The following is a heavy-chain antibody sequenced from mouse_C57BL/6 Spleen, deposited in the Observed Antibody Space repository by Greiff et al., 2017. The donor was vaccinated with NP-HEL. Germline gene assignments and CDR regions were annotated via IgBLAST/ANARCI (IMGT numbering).Heavy chain of an antibody. V-gene: IGHV3-6*01. CDR1: GYSITSGYY. J-gene: IGHJ2*01. Sequence: EVHLVQSGPGLVKPSQSLSLTCSATGYSITSGYYRKWIRQSPGNKLEWMGYISYDGSNNYNPSLKNRITLTRDTSKNQFFLKLNSVTTEDTSTSSCAGEDYDDFDYWGQGTTLTVSS. CDR3: AGEDYDDFDY. D-gene: IGHD2-4*01. CDR2: ISYDGSN.